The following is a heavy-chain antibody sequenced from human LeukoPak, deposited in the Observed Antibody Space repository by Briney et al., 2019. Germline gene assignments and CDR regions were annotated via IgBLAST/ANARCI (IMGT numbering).Heavy chain of an antibody. Sequence: VGALRVSCAASGFTFISYSLNWVRQAPGRGLEWVSYISSSSSYIYYADSVKRRFNISRDNAKNSLYLQMRSLRAVYKGVYYCARGYPSDYWGQGTLVTVSS. CDR3: ARGYPSDY. CDR2: ISSSSSYI. CDR1: GFTFISYS. D-gene: IGHD1-1*01. J-gene: IGHJ4*02. V-gene: IGHV3-21*01.